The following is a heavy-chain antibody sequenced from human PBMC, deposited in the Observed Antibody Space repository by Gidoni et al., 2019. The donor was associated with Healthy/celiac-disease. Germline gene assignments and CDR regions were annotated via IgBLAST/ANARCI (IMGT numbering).Heavy chain of an antibody. CDR1: GFTFRSYA. J-gene: IGHJ4*02. CDR2: ISGSGGST. Sequence: EVQLLESGGGLVQPGGSLRPSCAASGFTFRSYAMSWVRQAPGKGLEWVSAISGSGGSTYYADSVKGRFTISRDNSKTTLYLQMNSLRAEDTAVYYCAKSTSVRGWYGFDYWGQGTLVTVSS. CDR3: AKSTSVRGWYGFDY. D-gene: IGHD6-19*01. V-gene: IGHV3-23*01.